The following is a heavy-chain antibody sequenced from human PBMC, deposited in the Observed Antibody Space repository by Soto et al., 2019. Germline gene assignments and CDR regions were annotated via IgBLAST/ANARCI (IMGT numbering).Heavy chain of an antibody. Sequence: PSENLSLTCAVYGGSLSGYCWRWIRQPPGKGLEWIGEINHSGSTNYNPSLTSRVTISVGTSKNQSSLKLSAVTAADTAVSYCAGRRCSARHRLYGMDVRGQGTTVT. J-gene: IGHJ6*02. CDR2: INHSGST. V-gene: IGHV4-34*01. CDR3: AGRRCSARHRLYGMDV. D-gene: IGHD5-12*01. CDR1: GGSLSGYC.